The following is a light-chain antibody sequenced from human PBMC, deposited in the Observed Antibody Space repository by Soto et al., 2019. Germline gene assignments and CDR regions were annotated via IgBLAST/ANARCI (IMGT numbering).Light chain of an antibody. J-gene: IGLJ1*01. Sequence: QSALTQPPSASGSPGQSVTISCTGTSSDVGGCKFVSWYQQYPGKAPKLIIYEVSKRPSGVPDRFSGSKSGNTASLTVSGHQAEDEAVYYCRSCAGSNTPYFFGTGPKLTVL. V-gene: IGLV2-8*01. CDR3: RSCAGSNTPYF. CDR2: EVS. CDR1: SSDVGGCKF.